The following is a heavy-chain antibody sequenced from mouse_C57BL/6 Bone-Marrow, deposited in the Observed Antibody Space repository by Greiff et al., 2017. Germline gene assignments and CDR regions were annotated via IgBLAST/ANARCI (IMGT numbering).Heavy chain of an antibody. J-gene: IGHJ3*01. Sequence: EVQLVESGGGLVQPGGSLSLSCAASGFTFTDYYMSWVRQPPGKALEWLGFIRNKANGYTTEYSASVKGRFTISRDNSQSILYLQMNALRAEDSATYYCARYSPWFAYWGQGTLVTVSA. CDR2: IRNKANGYTT. CDR1: GFTFTDYY. CDR3: ARYSPWFAY. V-gene: IGHV7-3*01.